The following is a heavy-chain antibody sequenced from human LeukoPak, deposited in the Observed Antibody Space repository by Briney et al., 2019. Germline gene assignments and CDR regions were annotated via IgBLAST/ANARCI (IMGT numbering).Heavy chain of an antibody. D-gene: IGHD4-17*01. CDR2: ISSSSSYI. J-gene: IGHJ3*02. V-gene: IGHV3-21*01. Sequence: GETLRLSCAASGFTFSTYSMNWVRQAPGKGLEWVSSISSSSSYIHYADSVKGRFTISRDNAKNSLFLQMNSLRAEDTAVYYCAGINDYGDPTGAFDIWGQGTMVTVSS. CDR3: AGINDYGDPTGAFDI. CDR1: GFTFSTYS.